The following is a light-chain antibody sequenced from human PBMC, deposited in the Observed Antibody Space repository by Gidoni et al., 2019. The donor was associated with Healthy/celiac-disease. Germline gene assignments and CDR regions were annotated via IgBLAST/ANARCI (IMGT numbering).Light chain of an antibody. CDR3: QQSYSTS. J-gene: IGKJ4*01. Sequence: DIQMPQSPSSLSASVGDRVTITCRASQSISSYLNWYQQKPGKAPKLLIYAASSLQSGVPSRVSGSGSGTDFTLTISSLQPEDFATYYCQQSYSTSFXGXTKVEIK. CDR2: AAS. CDR1: QSISSY. V-gene: IGKV1-39*01.